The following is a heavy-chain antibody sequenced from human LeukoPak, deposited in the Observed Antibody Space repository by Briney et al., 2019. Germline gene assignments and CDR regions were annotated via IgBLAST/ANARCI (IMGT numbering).Heavy chain of an antibody. J-gene: IGHJ5*02. CDR2: IYHSGGST. D-gene: IGHD1-20*01. CDR1: NYPITFSYY. CDR3: ARDHTTLTGHIQYFDP. Sequence: SETLSLTCTVSNYPITFSYYWGWIRQSPGEGLELIGSIYHSGGSTFYNPSLESRLTMSVDTSKNQISLQMRSVTAEDTAVYYCARDHTTLTGHIQYFDPWGRGTLVTVSS. V-gene: IGHV4-38-2*02.